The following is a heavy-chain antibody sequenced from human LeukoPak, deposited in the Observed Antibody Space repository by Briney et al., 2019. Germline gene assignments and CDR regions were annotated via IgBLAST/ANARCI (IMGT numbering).Heavy chain of an antibody. Sequence: GESLKISCKGSGDSFTSYWIGWVRQMPGKGLEWMGIIYPGDSDTRYRPSFQGQVTISADKSISTAYLQWSSLKASDTAMYYCARSGPDSSGYYYRRAEYFQHWGQGTLVTVSS. CDR3: ARSGPDSSGYYYRRAEYFQH. CDR2: IYPGDSDT. V-gene: IGHV5-51*01. CDR1: GDSFTSYW. J-gene: IGHJ1*01. D-gene: IGHD3-22*01.